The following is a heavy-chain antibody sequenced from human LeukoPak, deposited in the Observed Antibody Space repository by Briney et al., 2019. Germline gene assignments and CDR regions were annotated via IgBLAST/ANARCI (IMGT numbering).Heavy chain of an antibody. CDR3: AKVYSSGWTVDY. V-gene: IGHV3-23*01. J-gene: IGHJ4*02. D-gene: IGHD6-19*01. Sequence: GGSLRLSCAASGFTFSSYAMSWVREAPGKGLEWVSAISVSGGSTYYADSVKGRSTISRDNSKNTLYLQMNSLRAEDTAVYYCAKVYSSGWTVDYWGQGTLVTVSS. CDR2: ISVSGGST. CDR1: GFTFSSYA.